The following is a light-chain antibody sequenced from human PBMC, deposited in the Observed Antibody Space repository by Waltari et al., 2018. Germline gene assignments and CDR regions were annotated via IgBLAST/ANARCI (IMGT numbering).Light chain of an antibody. Sequence: DIVMTQSPLSLPVSLGQPASISGKSRQSLLHRAGNTYLNWCYQRPGQAPRRLIYKVSNRDSGVPDRFSGSGSGTEFTLKISRVEAEDIGLYYCMQDAHWPPYTFGQGTKLEI. CDR2: KVS. V-gene: IGKV2-30*02. J-gene: IGKJ2*01. CDR1: QSLLHRAGNTY. CDR3: MQDAHWPPYT.